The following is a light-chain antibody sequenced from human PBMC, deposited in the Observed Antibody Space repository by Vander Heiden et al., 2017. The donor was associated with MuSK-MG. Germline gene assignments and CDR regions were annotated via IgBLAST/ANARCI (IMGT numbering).Light chain of an antibody. V-gene: IGKV1-39*01. Sequence: DIQMTQSPSSLSASVGDRVTITCRTSQYISTYLDWYQQKSGKAPKHLIYGAFTLQSGVPSRFSGSGSGTHFTLTITSLQPEDFGIYYCQQSDSIPFTFGPGTKVDIK. CDR2: GAF. J-gene: IGKJ3*01. CDR1: QYISTY. CDR3: QQSDSIPFT.